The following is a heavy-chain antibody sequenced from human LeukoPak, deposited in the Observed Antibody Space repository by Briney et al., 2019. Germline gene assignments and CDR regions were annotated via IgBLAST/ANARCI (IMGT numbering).Heavy chain of an antibody. CDR1: GFTFSSYA. CDR2: ISGSGGST. Sequence: GGSLRLSCAASGFTFSSYAMSWVRQAPGKGLEWVSSISGSGGSTYYADSVKGRFTISRDNSKNTLYLQMNSLRAEDTAVYYCAKASAMIVVVSKHFDYWGQGTLVTVSS. J-gene: IGHJ4*02. CDR3: AKASAMIVVVSKHFDY. V-gene: IGHV3-23*01. D-gene: IGHD3-22*01.